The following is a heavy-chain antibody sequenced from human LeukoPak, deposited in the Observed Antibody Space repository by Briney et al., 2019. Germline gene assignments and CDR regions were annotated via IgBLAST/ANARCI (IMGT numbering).Heavy chain of an antibody. V-gene: IGHV1-18*01. D-gene: IGHD1-26*01. CDR3: ARAPAGSGSEEDNWLDP. J-gene: IGHJ5*02. CDR1: GYTFTSYD. CDR2: ISAYNGNT. Sequence: ASVKVSCKASGYTFTSYDINWVRQAPGQGLEWMGRISAYNGNTNYAQKLQGRVTMTTDISTSTAYMDVRSLRSDDTAVYYCARAPAGSGSEEDNWLDPWGQGTLVTVSS.